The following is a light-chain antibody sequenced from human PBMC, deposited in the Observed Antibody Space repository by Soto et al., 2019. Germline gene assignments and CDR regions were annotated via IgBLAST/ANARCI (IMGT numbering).Light chain of an antibody. Sequence: DIQLTQFPSSLTASVGDRVTITCRTSQRISSNLHWYQQKPGKAPNLLIYVASNLQNGVPSRFSGGGSGTDVTLTISSLQPEDFAPYYCQQSYGTSFSFGPGTRVNMK. CDR1: QRISSN. CDR3: QQSYGTSFS. CDR2: VAS. J-gene: IGKJ3*01. V-gene: IGKV1-39*01.